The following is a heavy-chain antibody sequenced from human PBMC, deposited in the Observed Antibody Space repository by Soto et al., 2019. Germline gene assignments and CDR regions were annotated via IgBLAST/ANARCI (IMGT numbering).Heavy chain of an antibody. J-gene: IGHJ3*02. CDR2: VITVLGTT. V-gene: IGHV1-69*06. Sequence: QVQVLQSGAEVKKPGSSVKVSCKAVGGSFDKYAFTWVRQAPGRCLEWMGGVITVLGTTDYAQKFQDRITISADTSTRTIYMELRSLKSEDTALYFCARGLREVAVNVICGQGTMVTVAP. CDR3: ARGLREVAVNVI. CDR1: GGSFDKYA. D-gene: IGHD6-19*01.